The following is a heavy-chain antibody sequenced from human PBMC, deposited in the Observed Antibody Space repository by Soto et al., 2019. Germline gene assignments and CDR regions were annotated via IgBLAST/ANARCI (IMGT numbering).Heavy chain of an antibody. CDR3: AKALDGADHYYAMDV. D-gene: IGHD2-8*01. V-gene: IGHV3-23*01. J-gene: IGHJ6*02. CDR1: GFTFSSFA. Sequence: GGSLRLSCAASGFTFSSFAMSWVRQPPGKGLEWVSAISGSGSSTYYADSVKGRFTISRDNSKNTLYLQVNRLRAEDTAVYYYAKALDGADHYYAMDVWGQGTTVTVAS. CDR2: ISGSGSST.